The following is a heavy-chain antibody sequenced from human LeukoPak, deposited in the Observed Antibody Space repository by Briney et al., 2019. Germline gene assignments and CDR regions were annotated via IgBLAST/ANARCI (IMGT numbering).Heavy chain of an antibody. D-gene: IGHD3-22*01. CDR2: INPNSGGT. Sequence: ASVKVSCKASGYTFIDYYMHWVRQAPGQGLEWMGWINPNSGGTNYAQSFQGRVTMTRDTSIRTVYMELSRLRSDDTAVYYCARDVNYYDSIGIWGQGTMVTVSS. V-gene: IGHV1-2*02. J-gene: IGHJ3*02. CDR3: ARDVNYYDSIGI. CDR1: GYTFIDYY.